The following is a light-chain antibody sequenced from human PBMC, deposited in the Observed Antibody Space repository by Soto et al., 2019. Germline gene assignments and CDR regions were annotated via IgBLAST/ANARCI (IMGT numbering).Light chain of an antibody. J-gene: IGKJ4*01. CDR3: QHSSRSPLIT. V-gene: IGKV3-20*01. Sequence: ALPQTPLPLSRYPRQRARLSCTPLQSVSNNYLAWYQQKPGQAPRLLIYGASRRATGFPARFSGSGSGTDFTLTISRLEPEDFAVCYCQHSSRSPLITLGGGTKVDVK. CDR2: GAS. CDR1: QSVSNNY.